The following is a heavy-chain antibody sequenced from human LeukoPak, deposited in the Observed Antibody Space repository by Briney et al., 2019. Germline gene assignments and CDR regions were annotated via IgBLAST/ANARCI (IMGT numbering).Heavy chain of an antibody. V-gene: IGHV3-21*01. CDR2: ISSSSSYI. CDR1: GFTFTSSW. Sequence: GGSLRLSCAASGFTFTSSWMSWVRQAPGKGLGWVSSISSSSSYIYYADSVKGRFTVSRDNSKNTLYLQMKSLRAEDTAVYYCAKGGGYEAQYYYYYLDVWGKGTTVTISS. CDR3: AKGGGYEAQYYYYYLDV. J-gene: IGHJ6*03. D-gene: IGHD5-12*01.